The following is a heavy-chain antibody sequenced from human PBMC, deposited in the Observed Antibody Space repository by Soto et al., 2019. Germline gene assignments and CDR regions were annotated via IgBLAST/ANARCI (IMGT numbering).Heavy chain of an antibody. CDR2: IYYSGST. CDR1: GGSISSSSYY. J-gene: IGHJ5*02. D-gene: IGHD3-10*01. CDR3: ARLKAYYGSGSYYNEPPMPPEFDP. Sequence: SETLSLTCTVSGGSISSSSYYWGWIRQPPGKGLEWIGSIYYSGSTYYNPSLKSRVTISVDTSKNQFSLKLSSVTAADTAVYYCARLKAYYGSGSYYNEPPMPPEFDPWGQGTLVTVSS. V-gene: IGHV4-39*01.